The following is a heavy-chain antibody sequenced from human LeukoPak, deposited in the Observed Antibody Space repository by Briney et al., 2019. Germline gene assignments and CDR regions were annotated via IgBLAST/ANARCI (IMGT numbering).Heavy chain of an antibody. D-gene: IGHD4-23*01. J-gene: IGHJ4*02. Sequence: GGSLRLSCAASGFTFSSYAMSCGPEAPGKGVEWVSAISGSGGSTYYADSVKGRFTISRDNSKNTLYLQMNSLRAEDTAVYYCAKDPSMTTVVTPDYFDYWGQGTLVTVSS. CDR2: ISGSGGST. CDR3: AKDPSMTTVVTPDYFDY. CDR1: GFTFSSYA. V-gene: IGHV3-23*01.